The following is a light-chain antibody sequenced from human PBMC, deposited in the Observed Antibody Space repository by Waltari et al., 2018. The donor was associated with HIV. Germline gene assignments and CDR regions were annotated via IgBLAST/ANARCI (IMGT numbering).Light chain of an antibody. CDR2: GKN. CDR1: SIRSSY. J-gene: IGLJ3*02. V-gene: IGLV3-19*01. CDR3: NSRDSSGNQV. Sequence: SSELTQDPAVSVALGQTVRITCQGDSIRSSYASWYQQKPGQAPVLVIYGKNNRPSGIPDRFSGSSSGNTASLTITGAQAEDEADYYCNSRDSSGNQVFGGGTKLTVL.